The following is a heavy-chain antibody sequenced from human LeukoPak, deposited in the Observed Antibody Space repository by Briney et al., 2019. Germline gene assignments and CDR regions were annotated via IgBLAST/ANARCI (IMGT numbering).Heavy chain of an antibody. Sequence: GGSLRLSCAASGFTFSSHSMNWVRQAPGKGLEWVSSISSSSSYIYYADSVKGRFTISRDNAKNSLYLQMNSLRAEDTAVYYCARADRSGSYYEDWGQGTLVTVSS. CDR1: GFTFSSHS. V-gene: IGHV3-21*01. CDR3: ARADRSGSYYED. J-gene: IGHJ4*02. D-gene: IGHD3-10*01. CDR2: ISSSSSYI.